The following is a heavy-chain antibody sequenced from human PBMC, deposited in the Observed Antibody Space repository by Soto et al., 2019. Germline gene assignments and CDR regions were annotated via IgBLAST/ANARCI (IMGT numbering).Heavy chain of an antibody. CDR1: GGSISSYY. CDR2: IYYSGST. V-gene: IGHV4-59*01. D-gene: IGHD6-19*01. Sequence: SATLSLTCTVSGGSISSYYWSWIRQPPGKGLEWIGYIYYSGSTNYNPSLKSRVTISVDTSKNQFSLKLSSVTAADTAVYYCAREGSSGWVLFDGWGQGSLVTV. CDR3: AREGSSGWVLFDG. J-gene: IGHJ4*02.